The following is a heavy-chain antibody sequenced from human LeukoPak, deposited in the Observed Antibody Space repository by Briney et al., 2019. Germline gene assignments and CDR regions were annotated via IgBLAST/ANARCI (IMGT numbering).Heavy chain of an antibody. CDR1: GGTFSSYA. CDR2: IIPIFGTA. D-gene: IGHD4-17*01. V-gene: IGHV1-69*13. CDR3: ARGINSVQPPVDYGRGSYYYYMDV. Sequence: GVSVKVSCKASGGTFSSYAISWVRQAPGQGLEWMGGIIPIFGTANYAQKFQGRVTITADESTSTAYMELSSLRSEDTAVYYCARGINSVQPPVDYGRGSYYYYMDVWGKGTTVTVSS. J-gene: IGHJ6*03.